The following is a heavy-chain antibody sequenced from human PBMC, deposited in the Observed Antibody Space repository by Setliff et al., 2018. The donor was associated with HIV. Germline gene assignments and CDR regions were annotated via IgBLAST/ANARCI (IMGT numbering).Heavy chain of an antibody. J-gene: IGHJ4*02. CDR3: ARVGRIYYFEH. Sequence: GGSLRLSCAASGFTVSSNYMSWVRQAPGKGLEWIAYINTATVTTTVYYADSVKGRFTVSRDNAKNSLFLDMNSLRDDDSAVYYCARVGRIYYFEHWGQGTVVAVSS. CDR1: GFTVSSNY. CDR2: INTATVTTT. D-gene: IGHD1-26*01. V-gene: IGHV3-48*02.